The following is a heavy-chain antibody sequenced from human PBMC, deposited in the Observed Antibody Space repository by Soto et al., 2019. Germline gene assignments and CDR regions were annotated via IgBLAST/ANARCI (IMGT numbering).Heavy chain of an antibody. CDR1: GGSISGYY. CDR2: IYSSGGT. V-gene: IGHV4-59*01. J-gene: IGHJ6*02. Sequence: ASETLSLTCTVSGGSISGYYWSWIRQPPGKGLEWIGHIYSSGGTSYNPSLKSRVTISVDTSKNQFSLKLSSVTAADTAVYYCAREVPADTDYYYYGLDVWGQGSTVTVSS. CDR3: AREVPADTDYYYYGLDV.